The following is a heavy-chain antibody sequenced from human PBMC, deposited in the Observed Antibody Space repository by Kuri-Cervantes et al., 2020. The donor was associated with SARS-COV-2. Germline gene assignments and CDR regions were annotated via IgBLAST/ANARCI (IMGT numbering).Heavy chain of an antibody. D-gene: IGHD7-27*01. CDR1: TFSSYW. V-gene: IGHV4-39*01. CDR2: IYYSGST. Sequence: TFSSYWMSWVRQAPGKGLEWIGSIYYSGSTYYNPSLKSRVTISVDTSKNQFSLKLSSVTAADTAVYYCARTQLGMNMDVWGKGTTVTVSS. J-gene: IGHJ6*03. CDR3: ARTQLGMNMDV.